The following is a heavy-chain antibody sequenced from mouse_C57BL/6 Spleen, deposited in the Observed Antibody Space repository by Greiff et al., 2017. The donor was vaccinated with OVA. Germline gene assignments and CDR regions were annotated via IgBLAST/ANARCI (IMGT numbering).Heavy chain of an antibody. V-gene: IGHV1-62-2*01. CDR1: GYTFTEYT. CDR2: FYPGSGSI. D-gene: IGHD2-2*01. CDR3: ARHEGMDTTGFYFDY. J-gene: IGHJ2*01. Sequence: VKLMESGAELVKPGASVKLSCKASGYTFTEYTINWVKQRSGQGLEWIGWFYPGSGSIKYNEKFKDKATLTADKSSSTVYMELSRLTSEDAAVDFCARHEGMDTTGFYFDYWGQGTTLTVSS.